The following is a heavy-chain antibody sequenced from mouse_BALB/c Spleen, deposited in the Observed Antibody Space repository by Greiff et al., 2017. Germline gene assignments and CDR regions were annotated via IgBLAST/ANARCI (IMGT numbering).Heavy chain of an antibody. CDR3: TRGDYGSLYAMDY. CDR1: GYTFTSYW. J-gene: IGHJ4*01. V-gene: IGHV1-5*01. D-gene: IGHD1-1*01. Sequence: VQLQQSGTVLARPGASVTMSCKASGYTFTSYWMHWVKQRPGQGLEWIGAIYPGNSDTSYNQKFKGKAKLTAVTSTSTAYMELSSLTNEDSAVYYCTRGDYGSLYAMDYWGQGTAVTVSS. CDR2: IYPGNSDT.